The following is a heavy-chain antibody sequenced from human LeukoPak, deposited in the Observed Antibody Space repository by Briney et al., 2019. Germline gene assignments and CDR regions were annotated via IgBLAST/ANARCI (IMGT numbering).Heavy chain of an antibody. CDR2: ISYDGSNK. D-gene: IGHD5-12*01. J-gene: IGHJ4*02. CDR3: AGDLVDIVATIGY. V-gene: IGHV3-30-3*01. CDR1: GFTFSSHA. Sequence: GGSLRLSCAASGFTFSSHAMSWVRQAPGKGLEWVAVISYDGSNKYYADSVKGRFTISRDNSKNTLYLQMNSLRAEDTAVYYCAGDLVDIVATIGYWGQGTLVTVSS.